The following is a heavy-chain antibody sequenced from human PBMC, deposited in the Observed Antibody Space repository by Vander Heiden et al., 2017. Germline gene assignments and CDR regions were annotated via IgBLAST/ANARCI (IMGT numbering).Heavy chain of an antibody. CDR3: ASKTTYYDFWSGSRGWFDP. CDR2: IYYSGST. Sequence: QVQLQESGPGLVKPSQTLSLTCTVSGGSISSGAYYWGWIRQPPGKGLEWIGYIYYSGSTYYNPSLKSRVTISVDTSKNQFSLKLSSVTAADTAVYYCASKTTYYDFWSGSRGWFDPWGQGTLVTVSS. CDR1: GGSISSGAYY. V-gene: IGHV4-30-4*01. J-gene: IGHJ5*02. D-gene: IGHD3-3*01.